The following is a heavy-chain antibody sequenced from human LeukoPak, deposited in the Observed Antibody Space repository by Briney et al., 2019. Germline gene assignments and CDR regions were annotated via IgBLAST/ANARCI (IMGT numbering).Heavy chain of an antibody. CDR1: GFTFRSYE. CDR2: ISYDGSNK. J-gene: IGHJ4*02. CDR3: AKGPSGSVRY. D-gene: IGHD1-26*01. V-gene: IGHV3-30*18. Sequence: GGSLRLSCAASGFTFRSYEMNWVRQAPGKGLEWVAVISYDGSNKYYADSVKGRFTISRDNSKNTLYLQMNSLRAEDTAVYYCAKGPSGSVRYWGQGTLVTVSS.